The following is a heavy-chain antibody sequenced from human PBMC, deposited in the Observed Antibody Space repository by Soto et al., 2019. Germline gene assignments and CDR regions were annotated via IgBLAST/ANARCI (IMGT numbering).Heavy chain of an antibody. D-gene: IGHD3-3*01. CDR3: ARDNRFLEWSVGYYGMDV. CDR1: GGSISSGGYY. J-gene: IGHJ6*02. Sequence: SETLSLTCTVSGGSISSGGYYWSWIRQHPGKGLEWIGYIYYSGSTYYNPSLKSRVTISVDTSKNQFSLKLSSVTAADTAVYYCARDNRFLEWSVGYYGMDVWGQGTTVTVSS. V-gene: IGHV4-31*03. CDR2: IYYSGST.